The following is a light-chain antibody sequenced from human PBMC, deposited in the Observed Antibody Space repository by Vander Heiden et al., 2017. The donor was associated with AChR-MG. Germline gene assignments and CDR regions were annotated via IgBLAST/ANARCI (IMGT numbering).Light chain of an antibody. V-gene: IGKV1-33*01. CDR2: DAS. J-gene: IGKJ4*01. CDR1: QDIINY. CDR3: QQYDDLATLT. Sequence: DIQMTQSPSSLSASLGDRATITCQASQDIINYLNWNQQKPGRAPKLLIYDASNLETGVPSRFSATRSGTHFTVTITSLQPEDTGTYYCQQYDDLATLTFGGGTKVEIK.